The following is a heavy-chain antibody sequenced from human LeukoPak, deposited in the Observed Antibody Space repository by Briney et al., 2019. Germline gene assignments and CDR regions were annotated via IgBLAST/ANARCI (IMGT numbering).Heavy chain of an antibody. CDR1: GFTFSTYG. Sequence: GGSLRLSCAASGFTFSTYGMHWVRQGPGKGLEWVAVIWYDGSNKYHADSVKGRFTISRDNSKNTLYLQMNSLRAEDTAVYYCARGSYKEMASKDYWGQGTQVTVSS. D-gene: IGHD5-24*01. CDR2: IWYDGSNK. V-gene: IGHV3-33*01. J-gene: IGHJ4*02. CDR3: ARGSYKEMASKDY.